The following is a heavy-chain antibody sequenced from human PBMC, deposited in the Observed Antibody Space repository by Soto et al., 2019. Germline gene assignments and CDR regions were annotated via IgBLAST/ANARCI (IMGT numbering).Heavy chain of an antibody. CDR3: ARVGGLAASTFDY. V-gene: IGHV4-59*01. Sequence: SETLSLTCTVSGGSISDFYWSWIRQPPGKGLEWIGYIYYSGSTNYNPSLKSRVTISVDTSKNQFSLNLRSMSPADTAVYYCARVGGLAASTFDYWCPGTLVTVSS. D-gene: IGHD6-13*01. CDR1: GGSISDFY. CDR2: IYYSGST. J-gene: IGHJ4*02.